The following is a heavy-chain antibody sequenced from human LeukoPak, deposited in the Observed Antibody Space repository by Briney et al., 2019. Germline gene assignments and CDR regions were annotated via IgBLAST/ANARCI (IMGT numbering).Heavy chain of an antibody. CDR3: AKYMSSGY. CDR1: GFTFSNCA. CDR2: VSGSGDST. Sequence: AGSLTLSCAAYGFTFSNCAMSWVRQAPGKGLEWVSGVSGSGDSTYYADSVKGRFTISRDNSNNTLYLLMNSLRAEDTAVYFCAKYMSSGYWGQGTLVTVSS. J-gene: IGHJ4*02. D-gene: IGHD6-19*01. V-gene: IGHV3-23*01.